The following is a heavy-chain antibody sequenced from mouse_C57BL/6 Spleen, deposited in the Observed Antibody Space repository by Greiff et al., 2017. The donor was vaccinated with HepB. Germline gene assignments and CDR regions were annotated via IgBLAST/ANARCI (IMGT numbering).Heavy chain of an antibody. D-gene: IGHD2-2*01. CDR3: ARPGMVTTRAMDY. CDR2: ISSSSSTI. CDR1: GFTFSDYG. J-gene: IGHJ4*01. Sequence: EVKLVESGGGLVKPGGSLKLSCAASGFTFSDYGMHWVRQAPEKGLEWVAYISSSSSTIYYADTVKGRFTISRDNAKNTLFLQMTSLRSEDTAMYYCARPGMVTTRAMDYWGQGTSVTVSS. V-gene: IGHV5-17*01.